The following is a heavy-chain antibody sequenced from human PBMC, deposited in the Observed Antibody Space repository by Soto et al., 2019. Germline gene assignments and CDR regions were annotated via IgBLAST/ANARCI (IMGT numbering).Heavy chain of an antibody. J-gene: IGHJ3*02. CDR1: GVALSGYY. CDR3: ARDATAYCSSTSCRANDAFDI. CDR2: INPNSGGT. D-gene: IGHD2-2*01. V-gene: IGHV1-2*02. Sequence: TSVKVSCKDSGVALSGYYIYWVRQAPGQGLEWIGWINPNSGGTNYAQKLQGRVTMTTDTSTSTAYMELRSLRSDDTAVYYCARDATAYCSSTSCRANDAFDIWGQGTMVTVSS.